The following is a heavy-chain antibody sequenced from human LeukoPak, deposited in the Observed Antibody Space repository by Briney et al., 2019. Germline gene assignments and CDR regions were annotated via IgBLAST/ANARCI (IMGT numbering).Heavy chain of an antibody. CDR3: ARGGDTVTTLFAY. CDR1: GFTFSDYY. D-gene: IGHD4-17*01. V-gene: IGHV3-11*01. CDR2: ISSSGSTI. J-gene: IGHJ4*02. Sequence: GGSLRLSCAASGFTFSDYYMSGIRQAPGKRLECISYISSSGSTIYYADAVKGRFTISRENGKNSLYLQMNSLRAEDTAVYYCARGGDTVTTLFAYWGQGALVTVSS.